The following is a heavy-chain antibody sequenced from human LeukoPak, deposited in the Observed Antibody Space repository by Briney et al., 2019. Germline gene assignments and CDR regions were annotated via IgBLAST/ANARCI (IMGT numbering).Heavy chain of an antibody. CDR1: GFTFSSYS. Sequence: GGSLRLSCAASGFTFSSYSMNWVRQAPGKGLEWVSSISSSSSYIYYADSVKGRFTISRDNAKNSLYLQMNSLRADDTAVYYCARESGYSYGYLSAFDIWGQGTMVTVSS. V-gene: IGHV3-21*04. CDR2: ISSSSSYI. D-gene: IGHD5-18*01. J-gene: IGHJ3*02. CDR3: ARESGYSYGYLSAFDI.